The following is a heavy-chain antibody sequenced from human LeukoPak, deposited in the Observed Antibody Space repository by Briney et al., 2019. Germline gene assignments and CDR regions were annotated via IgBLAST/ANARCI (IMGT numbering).Heavy chain of an antibody. Sequence: GVCLRLSCAASGFTFSSYAMSWVRQAPGKGLEWVSAISGRGGSTYYADSVKGRFTISRDNSKNTLYLQMNSLRAEDTAVYYCAKGRRRNWNDNFDYWGQGTLDTVSS. CDR3: AKGRRRNWNDNFDY. CDR2: ISGRGGST. CDR1: GFTFSSYA. J-gene: IGHJ4*02. V-gene: IGHV3-23*01. D-gene: IGHD1-20*01.